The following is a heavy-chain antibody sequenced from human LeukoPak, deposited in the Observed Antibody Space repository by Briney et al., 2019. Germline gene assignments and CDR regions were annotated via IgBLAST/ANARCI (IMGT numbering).Heavy chain of an antibody. V-gene: IGHV3-48*01. J-gene: IGHJ4*02. D-gene: IGHD6-13*01. CDR1: GFTFSSYS. Sequence: PGGSLRLSCAASGFTFSSYSMNWVRQAPGKGLEWVSYISSSSSTIYYTDSVKGRFTISRDNAKNSLYLQMNSLRAEDTAVYYCARDAYSSSWYRAPFDYWGQGTLVTVSS. CDR3: ARDAYSSSWYRAPFDY. CDR2: ISSSSSTI.